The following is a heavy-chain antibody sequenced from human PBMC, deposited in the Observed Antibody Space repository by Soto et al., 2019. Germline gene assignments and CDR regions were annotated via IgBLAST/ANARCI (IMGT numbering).Heavy chain of an antibody. V-gene: IGHV4-38-2*01. D-gene: IGHD3-22*01. Sequence: PSETLSLTCAVSGYSISSGYYWGWIRQPPGRGLEWIGSIYHSGSTYYNPSLKSRVTISGDTSKNQFSLRLSSVTAADTSVYYCARVVIGSHYDSSGRLVDFWGQGTLVTVS. CDR3: ARVVIGSHYDSSGRLVDF. J-gene: IGHJ4*02. CDR1: GYSISSGYY. CDR2: IYHSGST.